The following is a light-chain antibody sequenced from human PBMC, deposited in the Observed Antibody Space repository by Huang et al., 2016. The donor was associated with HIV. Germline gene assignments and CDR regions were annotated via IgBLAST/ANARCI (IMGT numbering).Light chain of an antibody. Sequence: DIQMTQSPSSLSASLGDRITISCRASQDIDAYLAWYQHKPGKVPNLLIYAASTLQSGVPFRFHGRGAGTNFSHTIGSLQPEEFGSYYCQKYNDVPRTFGHGTKVEIK. J-gene: IGKJ1*01. CDR1: QDIDAY. V-gene: IGKV1-27*01. CDR3: QKYNDVPRT. CDR2: AAS.